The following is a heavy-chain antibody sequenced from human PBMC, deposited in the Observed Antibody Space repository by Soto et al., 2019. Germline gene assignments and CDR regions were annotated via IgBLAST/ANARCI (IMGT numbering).Heavy chain of an antibody. CDR3: ARAPMAWNYVQGWFDP. V-gene: IGHV3-7*01. J-gene: IGHJ5*02. CDR2: IKQDGSEK. Sequence: EVQLVESGGGLVQPGGSLRLSCAASGFTFSSYWMSWVRQAPGKGLEWVANIKQDGSEKYYVDSVKGRFTISRDNAKNSLYLQMNSLRAEDTAVYYCARAPMAWNYVQGWFDPWGQGTLVTVSS. D-gene: IGHD1-7*01. CDR1: GFTFSSYW.